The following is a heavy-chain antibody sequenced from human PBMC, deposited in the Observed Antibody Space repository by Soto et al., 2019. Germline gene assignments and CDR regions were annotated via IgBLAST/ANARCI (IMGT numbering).Heavy chain of an antibody. CDR3: ARSPSLLIDY. D-gene: IGHD2-2*01. V-gene: IGHV1-3*01. J-gene: IGHJ4*02. Sequence: GASVKVSCKASGYTFGIYAMHWVRQAHGQRLEWMGWINAGNGNTKYSQKFQGRVTITRDTSASTAYMELSSLRSEDTAVYYCARSPSLLIDYWGQGTLVTVSS. CDR2: INAGNGNT. CDR1: GYTFGIYA.